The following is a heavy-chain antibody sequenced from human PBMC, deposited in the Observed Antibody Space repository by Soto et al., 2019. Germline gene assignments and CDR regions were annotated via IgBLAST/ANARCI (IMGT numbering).Heavy chain of an antibody. J-gene: IGHJ3*01. Sequence: EVQLVGSGGGLIQPGGSLRLSCAASGFTFSSNDMNWVRQAPGKGLEWVSLIYSSGSTSYADSVKGRFTISRDNSKNTLYLQMSSLRAEDTAVYYCATRPLLPGAPWGQGTMVTVSS. V-gene: IGHV3-53*01. CDR2: IYSSGST. CDR3: ATRPLLPGAP. CDR1: GFTFSSND. D-gene: IGHD3-22*01.